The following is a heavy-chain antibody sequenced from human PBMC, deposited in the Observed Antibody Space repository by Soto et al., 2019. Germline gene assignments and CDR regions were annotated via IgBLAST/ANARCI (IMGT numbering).Heavy chain of an antibody. V-gene: IGHV4-30-2*01. D-gene: IGHD3-22*01. CDR1: GGSISSGDYS. J-gene: IGHJ5*02. Sequence: PSETLSLTCTVSGGSISSGDYSWTWIRQQPGKGLEWIGYIYHTGTTYYNMSLKSRVTISVDRSKNQFSLKLSSVTAADTAVYYCARGINYYDGSGDSWFDPWGQGTLVTVSA. CDR3: ARGINYYDGSGDSWFDP. CDR2: IYHTGTT.